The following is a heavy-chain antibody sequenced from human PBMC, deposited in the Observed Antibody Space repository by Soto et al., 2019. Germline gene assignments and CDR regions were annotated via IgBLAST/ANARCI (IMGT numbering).Heavy chain of an antibody. V-gene: IGHV3-23*01. D-gene: IGHD1-26*01. CDR2: ISGSGGST. CDR3: ARRCSGSNYDY. Sequence: EVQLLESGGGLVQPGGSLRLSCAASGFTFSSYAMRWVRQAPVKGLEWVSAISGSGGSTYYADSVKGRFTISRDNSKNPLYLQMTTLRDETTAVYYCARRCSGSNYDYWGQGTLVTGSS. J-gene: IGHJ4*02. CDR1: GFTFSSYA.